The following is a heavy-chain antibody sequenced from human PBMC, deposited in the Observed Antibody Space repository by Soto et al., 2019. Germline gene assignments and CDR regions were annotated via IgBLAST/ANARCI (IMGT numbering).Heavy chain of an antibody. CDR1: GYTFTSYG. V-gene: IGHV1-18*01. CDR3: ARGNYDVLTGYYRDRNYYYMDV. Sequence: ASVKVSCKASGYTFTSYGISWVRQAPGQGLEWMGWISAYNGNANYAQKLQGRVTMTTDTSTSTAYMELRSLRSDDTAVYYCARGNYDVLTGYYRDRNYYYMDVWGKGTTVTVS. J-gene: IGHJ6*03. CDR2: ISAYNGNA. D-gene: IGHD3-9*01.